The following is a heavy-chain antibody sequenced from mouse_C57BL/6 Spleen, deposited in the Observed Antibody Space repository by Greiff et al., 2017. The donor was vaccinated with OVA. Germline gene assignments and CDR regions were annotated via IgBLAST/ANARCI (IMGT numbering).Heavy chain of an antibody. V-gene: IGHV1-82*01. CDR3: ARGGYDGGYYFDY. J-gene: IGHJ2*01. Sequence: QVHVKQSGPELVKPGASVKISCKASGYAFSSSWMNWVKQRPGKGLEWIGRIYPGDGDTNYNGKFKGKATLTADKSSSTAYMQLSILTSEDSAVYFCARGGYDGGYYFDYWGQGTTLTVSS. CDR2: IYPGDGDT. CDR1: GYAFSSSW. D-gene: IGHD2-2*01.